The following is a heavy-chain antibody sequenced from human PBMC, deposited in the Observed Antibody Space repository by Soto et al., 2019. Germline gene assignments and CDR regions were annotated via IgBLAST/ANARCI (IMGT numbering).Heavy chain of an antibody. V-gene: IGHV3-23*01. CDR2: VSSSGTRA. CDR3: VPDPANVHGLLFDY. J-gene: IGHJ4*01. Sequence: GGALRLSCAASGFTVSAYAMGWVRQAPGKEMEWVAVVSSSGTRAWYGDPVRGRFTISRDNSKNTLYLQMNSLRDEDTAVLYCVPDPANVHGLLFDYWGLGTLVPVSS. D-gene: IGHD2-21*01. CDR1: GFTVSAYA.